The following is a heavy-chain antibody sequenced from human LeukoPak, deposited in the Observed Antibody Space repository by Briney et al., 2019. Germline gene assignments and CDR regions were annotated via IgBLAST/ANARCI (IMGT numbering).Heavy chain of an antibody. CDR1: GGSISSYY. CDR3: ASGGRYCTNGVCSNYFDY. Sequence: SETLSLTCTVSGGSISSYYWSWIRQPPGKGLEWIGYIYYSGSTNYNPSLKSRVTISVDTSKNQFSLKLSSVTAADTAVYYCASGGRYCTNGVCSNYFDYWGQGTLVTVSS. V-gene: IGHV4-59*08. J-gene: IGHJ4*02. CDR2: IYYSGST. D-gene: IGHD2-8*01.